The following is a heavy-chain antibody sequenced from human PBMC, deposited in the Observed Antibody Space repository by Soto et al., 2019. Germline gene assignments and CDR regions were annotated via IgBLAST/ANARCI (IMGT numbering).Heavy chain of an antibody. D-gene: IGHD2-21*02. V-gene: IGHV3-7*01. CDR1: GFTFSSYW. CDR3: ARDLYCGGDCPIDY. Sequence: GSLRLSCASSGFTFSSYWMSWVLQAPGKGLEWVANIKQDGSEKYYVDSVKGRFTISRDNAKNSLYLQMNSLRAEDTAVYYCARDLYCGGDCPIDYWGQGTLVTVSS. J-gene: IGHJ4*02. CDR2: IKQDGSEK.